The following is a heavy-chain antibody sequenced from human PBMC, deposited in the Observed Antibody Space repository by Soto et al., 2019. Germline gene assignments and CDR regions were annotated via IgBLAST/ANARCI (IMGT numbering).Heavy chain of an antibody. CDR2: IRSSGDRT. CDR3: AKQQGPGTPYYYAMDV. V-gene: IGHV3-23*01. CDR1: GFTFSSYA. J-gene: IGHJ6*02. D-gene: IGHD1-1*01. Sequence: EVQLLESGGGLVQPGGSLRLSCAASGFTFSSYAMSWVRQAPGKGLEWVSVIRSSGDRTYYADSVKGRFTISRDNSKNTLYMQMNSLRAEDTAVYYCAKQQGPGTPYYYAMDVWGQGPTVTVSS.